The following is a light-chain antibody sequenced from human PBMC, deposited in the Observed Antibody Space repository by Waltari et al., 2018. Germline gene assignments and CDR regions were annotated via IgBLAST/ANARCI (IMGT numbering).Light chain of an antibody. CDR3: QQYHNSPGA. J-gene: IGKJ2*01. CDR1: QSIRSRY. V-gene: IGKV3-20*01. CDR2: GAV. Sequence: EMVLTQSPGTPSLSPGERATLPCRASQSIRSRYLAWYQQKPGQAPRLLIYGAVSRATGIPDRFSGSGSGTDFTLTISRLEPEDFAVYYCQQYHNSPGAFGQGTQLEIK.